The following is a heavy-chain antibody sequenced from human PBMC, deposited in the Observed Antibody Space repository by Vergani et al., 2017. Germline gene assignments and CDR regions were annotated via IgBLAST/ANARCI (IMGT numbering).Heavy chain of an antibody. Sequence: QVQLQESGPGLVKPSETLSLTCTVSGGSVSSGSYYWSWIRQPAGKGLEWIGYIYYSGSTNYNPSLKSRVTISVDTSKNQFSLKLSSVTAADTAVYYCARGAGYGDLYYFDYWGQGTLVTVSS. CDR1: GGSVSSGSYY. J-gene: IGHJ4*02. CDR2: IYYSGST. V-gene: IGHV4-61*10. D-gene: IGHD4-17*01. CDR3: ARGAGYGDLYYFDY.